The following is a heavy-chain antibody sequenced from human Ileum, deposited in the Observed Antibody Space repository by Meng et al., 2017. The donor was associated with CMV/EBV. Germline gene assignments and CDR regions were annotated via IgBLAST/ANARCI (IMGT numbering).Heavy chain of an antibody. CDR3: ARDQGLENADDAFDI. CDR2: INWNGGST. Sequence: GSLKISCAASGFTFDDYGMSWVRQAPGKGLEWVSGINWNGGSTGYADSVKGRFTISRDNAKNSLYLQMNSLRAEDTALYYCARDQGLENADDAFDIWGQGTMVTVSS. CDR1: GFTFDDYG. J-gene: IGHJ3*02. V-gene: IGHV3-20*04. D-gene: IGHD3/OR15-3a*01.